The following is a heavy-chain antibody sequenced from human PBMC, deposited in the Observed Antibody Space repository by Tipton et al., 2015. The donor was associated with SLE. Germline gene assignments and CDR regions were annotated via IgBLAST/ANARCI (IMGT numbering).Heavy chain of an antibody. CDR2: IYHSGST. CDR3: ASDLYYYDSSKGY. Sequence: TLSLTCIVSGGSISSSSYFWGWIRQPPGKGLEWIGSIYHSGSTYYNPSLKSRVTISVDTSKNQFSLKLSFVTAADTAVYYCASDLYYYDSSKGYWGQGTLVTVSS. D-gene: IGHD3-22*01. V-gene: IGHV4-39*07. J-gene: IGHJ4*02. CDR1: GGSISSSSYF.